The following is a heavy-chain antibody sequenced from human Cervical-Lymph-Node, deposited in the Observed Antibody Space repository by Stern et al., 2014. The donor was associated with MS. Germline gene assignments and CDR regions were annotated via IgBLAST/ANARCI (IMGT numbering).Heavy chain of an antibody. CDR2: INSGGSST. Sequence: EVQLVESGGGLLQPGGSLRLSCGASGFTFSTYWMHWVRQGPGKGLVWVSRINSGGSSTSYTDSVRGRFTISRDNAKNTVDLQMTSLRAEDTAVYYCARSSGAGGDAMDVWGQGTTVTVSS. CDR1: GFTFSTYW. CDR3: ARSSGAGGDAMDV. J-gene: IGHJ6*02. D-gene: IGHD2-8*02. V-gene: IGHV3-74*02.